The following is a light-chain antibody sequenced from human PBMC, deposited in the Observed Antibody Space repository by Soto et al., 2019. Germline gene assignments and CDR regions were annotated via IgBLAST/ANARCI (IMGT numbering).Light chain of an antibody. J-gene: IGKJ4*01. Sequence: EIVFTQSPGTLSLSPGERATLSCRASQSVSNNYLAWYQQKPGRAPRLLMYGASTRATGMPASFSGSGSGTEFILTISSLQSEDFAVYYCQQYHKWPLTFGGGTKVDIK. CDR2: GAS. CDR1: QSVSNN. V-gene: IGKV3-15*01. CDR3: QQYHKWPLT.